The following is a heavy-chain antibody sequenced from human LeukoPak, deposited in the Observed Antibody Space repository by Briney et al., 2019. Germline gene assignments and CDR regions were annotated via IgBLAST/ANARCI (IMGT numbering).Heavy chain of an antibody. CDR1: GFSFSGYG. V-gene: IGHV3-30*02. J-gene: IGHJ5*02. D-gene: IGHD6-19*01. CDR3: ARDLYSSGWGGEFDP. CDR2: IRYDGSNE. Sequence: PGGSLRLSCAASGFSFSGYGMHWVRQAPGKGLEWVAFIRYDGSNEYYADSVKGRFTISRDKSKNTLSLQMNSLRAEDTAVYYCARDLYSSGWGGEFDPWGQGTLVTVSS.